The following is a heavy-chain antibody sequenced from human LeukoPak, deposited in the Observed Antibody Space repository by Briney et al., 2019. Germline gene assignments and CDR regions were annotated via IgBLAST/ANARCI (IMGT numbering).Heavy chain of an antibody. J-gene: IGHJ4*02. CDR3: ARDIRHSSSDNY. Sequence: SETLSLTCTVSGGSISSGDYYWSWIRQPQGKGLEWIVYIYYSGNTYYNPSLKSRVTISVDTSKNQFSLKLSSVTAADTAVYYCARDIRHSSSDNYGGQGTLVTVSS. CDR1: GGSISSGDYY. V-gene: IGHV4-30-4*01. D-gene: IGHD6-13*01. CDR2: IYYSGNT.